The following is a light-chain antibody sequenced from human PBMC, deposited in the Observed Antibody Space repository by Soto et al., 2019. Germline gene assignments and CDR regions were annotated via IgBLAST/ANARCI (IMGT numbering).Light chain of an antibody. Sequence: QAVVTQEPSFSVSPGRTVTLTCGLSSGSVSTSYYPSWYQQTPGQAPRTLIYNTNTRSSGVPDRFSGSILGNKAALTITGAQADDESDYYGVLYMGSGNWVFGGGTKLTVL. J-gene: IGLJ3*02. CDR3: VLYMGSGNWV. V-gene: IGLV8-61*01. CDR1: SGSVSTSYY. CDR2: NTN.